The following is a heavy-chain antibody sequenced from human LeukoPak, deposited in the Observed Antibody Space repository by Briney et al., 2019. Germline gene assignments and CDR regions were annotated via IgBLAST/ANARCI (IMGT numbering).Heavy chain of an antibody. CDR3: ARHYYDSSGYPEVIDP. V-gene: IGHV4-39*01. J-gene: IGHJ5*02. Sequence: SETLSLTCTVSGGSISSSSYYRGWIRQPPGKGLEWIGSIYYSGSTYYNPSLKSRVTISVDTSKNQFSLKLSSVTAADTAVYYCARHYYDSSGYPEVIDPWGQGTLVTVSS. D-gene: IGHD3-22*01. CDR2: IYYSGST. CDR1: GGSISSSSYY.